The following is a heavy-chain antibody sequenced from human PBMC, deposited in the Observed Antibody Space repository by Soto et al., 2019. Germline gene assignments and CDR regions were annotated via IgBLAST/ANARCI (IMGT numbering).Heavy chain of an antibody. J-gene: IGHJ4*02. Sequence: QVHLVQSGAEVKKPGSSVRVSCKTSGYTFSNYAISWVRQAPGQGLEWMGWINTGIGYTNYAHDRVTMPKDATTYTAYLEVTSLRSADTAIYYCARDRVYTGGSDADYWGQGTLVTVSS. CDR1: GYTFSNYA. CDR2: INTGIGYT. D-gene: IGHD2-8*02. CDR3: ARDRVYTGGSDADY. V-gene: IGHV1-18*01.